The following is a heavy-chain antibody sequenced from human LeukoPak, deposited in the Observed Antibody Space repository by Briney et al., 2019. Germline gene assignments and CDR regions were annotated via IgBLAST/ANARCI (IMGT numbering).Heavy chain of an antibody. CDR2: TYYRSKWYN. V-gene: IGHV6-1*01. J-gene: IGHJ4*02. CDR1: GDSVSSNSAA. Sequence: SHTLSLTCAISGDSVSSNSAAWSWIRQSPSRGLEWLGRTYYRSKWYNDYAVSVKSRITINPDTSKNQFSLQLNSVTPEDTAVYYCASSIAVAGEYFDYWGQGTLVTVSS. CDR3: ASSIAVAGEYFDY. D-gene: IGHD6-19*01.